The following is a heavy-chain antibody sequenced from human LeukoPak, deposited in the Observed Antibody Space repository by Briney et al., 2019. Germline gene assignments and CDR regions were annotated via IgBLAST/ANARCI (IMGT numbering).Heavy chain of an antibody. CDR1: GYPISSGHY. V-gene: IGHV4-38-2*02. CDR2: MYHSVST. Sequence: SETLSLTCTVSGYPISSGHYWGWIRQPPGKGLEWIGSMYHSVSTYYNPPLKSRVTISEDTSKNQSSLKLRSVTAADTAVYYCARGPRFGELLWHWFDPWGQGTLVTVSS. D-gene: IGHD3-10*01. J-gene: IGHJ5*02. CDR3: ARGPRFGELLWHWFDP.